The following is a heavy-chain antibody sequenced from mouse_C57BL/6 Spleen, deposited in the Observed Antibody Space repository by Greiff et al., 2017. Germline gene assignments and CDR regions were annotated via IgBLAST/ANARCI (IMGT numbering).Heavy chain of an antibody. J-gene: IGHJ2*01. Sequence: VQLQQSGPELVKPGASVKISCKASGYTFTDYYMNWVKQSHGKSLEWIGDINPNNGGTRYNQKFKGKATLTVDKSSSTAYMELRSLTSEDSAVYYCAKGGGFDDWGQGTTLTVSS. CDR2: INPNNGGT. V-gene: IGHV1-26*01. CDR3: AKGGGFDD. CDR1: GYTFTDYY.